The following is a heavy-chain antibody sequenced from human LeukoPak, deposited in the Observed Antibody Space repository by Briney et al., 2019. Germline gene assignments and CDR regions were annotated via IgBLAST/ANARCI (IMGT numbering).Heavy chain of an antibody. J-gene: IGHJ5*02. CDR3: ARDSGTTGEVKFDP. Sequence: TSETLSLTCTVSGASISSYYWSWIRQPAGKGLEWIGRIYVSGSTTYNPSLESRVTMSLDTSKNQISLKGSSVTAADTAVYYCARDSGTTGEVKFDPWGQGTLVTVSS. CDR2: IYVSGST. D-gene: IGHD1-7*01. CDR1: GASISSYY. V-gene: IGHV4-4*07.